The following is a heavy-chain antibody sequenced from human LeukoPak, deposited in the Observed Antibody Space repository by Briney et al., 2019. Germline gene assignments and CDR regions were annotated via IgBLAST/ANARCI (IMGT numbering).Heavy chain of an antibody. CDR1: GYTFTGYY. J-gene: IGHJ4*02. V-gene: IGHV1-2*02. CDR2: INPNSGGT. CDR3: ARVLTMVRGVIAY. Sequence: GASVKVSCKASGYTFTGYYMHWVRQAPGQGLEWMGWINPNSGGTNYAQKFQGRVTMTRDTSISTAYMELSRLRSDDTAVYYCARVLTMVRGVIAYWGQGTLVTVSS. D-gene: IGHD3-10*01.